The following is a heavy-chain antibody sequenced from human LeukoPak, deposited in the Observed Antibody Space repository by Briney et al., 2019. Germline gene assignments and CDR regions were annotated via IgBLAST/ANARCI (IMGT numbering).Heavy chain of an antibody. J-gene: IGHJ4*02. Sequence: PGGSLRLSCAASGFIFSSYEMNWVRQAPGKGLEWVSYISSSGSATYYADSVEGRFTISRDNAKNSLYLQMNSPRGEDTAVYYCARDLRSGYSYGYDYWGQGTLVTVSS. V-gene: IGHV3-48*03. D-gene: IGHD5-18*01. CDR2: ISSSGSAT. CDR3: ARDLRSGYSYGYDY. CDR1: GFIFSSYE.